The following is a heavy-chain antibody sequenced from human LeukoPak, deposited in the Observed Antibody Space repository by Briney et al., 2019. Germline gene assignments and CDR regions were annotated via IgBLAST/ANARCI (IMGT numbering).Heavy chain of an antibody. J-gene: IGHJ4*02. Sequence: GASVKVSCKASGYTFTSYGISWVRQAPGQGLEWMGWISAYNGNTNYAQKLQGRVTMTTETSTSTAYMELRSLRSDDTAVYYCARRYRDDILTGYLYWGQVTLVTVSS. CDR3: ARRYRDDILTGYLY. CDR2: ISAYNGNT. CDR1: GYTFTSYG. V-gene: IGHV1-18*04. D-gene: IGHD3-9*01.